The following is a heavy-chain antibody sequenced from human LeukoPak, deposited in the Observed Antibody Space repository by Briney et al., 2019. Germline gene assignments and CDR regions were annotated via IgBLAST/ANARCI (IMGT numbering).Heavy chain of an antibody. CDR2: ISSSSRYI. J-gene: IGHJ4*02. CDR3: ARENHGSFDY. Sequence: GGSLRLSWAASGFSFSIWSVNWVRQAPGKGLEWVSSISSSSRYIYYADSVKGRFTISRDNAKNSLYLQMSSLRAEDTAVYYCARENHGSFDYWGQGTLVTVSS. V-gene: IGHV3-21*01. CDR1: GFSFSIWS. D-gene: IGHD1-14*01.